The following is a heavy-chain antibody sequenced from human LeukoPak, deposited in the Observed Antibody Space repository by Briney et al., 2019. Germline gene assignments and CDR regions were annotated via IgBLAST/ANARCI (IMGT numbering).Heavy chain of an antibody. CDR3: AKAPYYDILTGYYTVDY. V-gene: IGHV3-23*01. CDR2: ISGSGGST. CDR1: GFTFSSYA. J-gene: IGHJ4*02. Sequence: GGSLRLSCAASGFTFSSYAMSWVRQAPGKGLEWVSAISGSGGSTYYADSVKGRFTISRDNSKNTLYLQMDSLRAEDTAVYYCAKAPYYDILTGYYTVDYWGQGTLVTVSS. D-gene: IGHD3-9*01.